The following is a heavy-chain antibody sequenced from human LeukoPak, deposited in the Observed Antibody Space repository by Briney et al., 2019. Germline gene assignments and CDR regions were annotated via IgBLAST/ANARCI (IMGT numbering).Heavy chain of an antibody. CDR1: GYTFTMYY. V-gene: IGHV1-46*01. CDR2: INPSDGAT. J-gene: IGHJ6*02. D-gene: IGHD2-15*01. Sequence: GASVKVSCKASGYTFTMYYIHWVRQAPGQGLEWMGMINPSDGATTYAQRFQGRVTMTRDMSTTTVYMDLRSLRSEDTAVYYCARDCGGSCDSGQTYFSYYYYGMDVWGQGTTVTVSS. CDR3: ARDCGGSCDSGQTYFSYYYYGMDV.